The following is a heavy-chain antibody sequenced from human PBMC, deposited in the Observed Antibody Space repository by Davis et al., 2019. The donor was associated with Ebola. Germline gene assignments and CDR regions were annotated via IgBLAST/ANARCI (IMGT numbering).Heavy chain of an antibody. D-gene: IGHD6-19*01. CDR3: VKDRSLVVAGYFGY. Sequence: GESLKISCVASGLTVNSNYMTWVRQAPGKGLEWVSGITGRSDRVYYADSVGGRFTISRDNSKNTLYLDLIDVRVEDTATYYCVKDRSLVVAGYFGYWGQGTRVTVSS. V-gene: IGHV3-23*01. CDR1: GLTVNSNY. CDR2: ITGRSDRV. J-gene: IGHJ4*02.